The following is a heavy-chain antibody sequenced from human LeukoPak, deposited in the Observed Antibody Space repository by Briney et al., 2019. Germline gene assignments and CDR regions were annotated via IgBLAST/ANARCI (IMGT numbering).Heavy chain of an antibody. CDR3: ARDRHVPGLYYYYMDV. CDR1: GFTFSDYA. D-gene: IGHD6-6*01. CDR2: ISASSTTI. Sequence: GGSLRLSCAASGFTFSDYAMNWVRQAPGKGLEWVSYISASSTTIYYTDSVKGRFTISRDNAKNSLYLQMNSLRPEDTAVYFCARDRHVPGLYYYYMDVWGKGTTVTVSS. V-gene: IGHV3-48*01. J-gene: IGHJ6*03.